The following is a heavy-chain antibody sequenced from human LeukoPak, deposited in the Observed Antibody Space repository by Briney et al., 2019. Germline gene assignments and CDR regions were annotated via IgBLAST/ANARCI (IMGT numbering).Heavy chain of an antibody. CDR2: IYSGGST. V-gene: IGHV3-66*01. J-gene: IGHJ4*02. Sequence: GGSLRLSCAASGFTVSSNYMSWVRQAPGKGLEWVSVIYSGGSTYYADSVKGRFTISRDNSKNTLYLQMNSLRAEDTAVYYCARTPGPPYYYDSSGYLFDYWGQGTLVTVSS. CDR3: ARTPGPPYYYDSSGYLFDY. CDR1: GFTVSSNY. D-gene: IGHD3-22*01.